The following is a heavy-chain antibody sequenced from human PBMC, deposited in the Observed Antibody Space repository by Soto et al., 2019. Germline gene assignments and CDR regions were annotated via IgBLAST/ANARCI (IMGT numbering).Heavy chain of an antibody. J-gene: IGHJ6*02. CDR2: ISSSGSTI. CDR1: GFTFSSYE. D-gene: IGHD5-12*01. V-gene: IGHV3-48*03. CDR3: ARDSVSGYEGRDDYYYGMDV. Sequence: GGSLRLSCAASGFTFSSYEMNWVRQAPGKGLEWVSYISSSGSTIYYADSVKGRFTISRDNAKNSLYLQMNSLRAEDTAVYYCARDSVSGYEGRDDYYYGMDVWGQGTTVTVSS.